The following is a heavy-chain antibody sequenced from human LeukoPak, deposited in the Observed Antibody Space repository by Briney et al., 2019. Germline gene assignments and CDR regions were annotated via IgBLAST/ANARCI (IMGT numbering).Heavy chain of an antibody. Sequence: PSETLSLTCAVSGGSISSSNWWSWVRQPPGKGLEWIGEIYHSGSTYYNPSLKSRVTISVDTSKNQFSLKLSSVTAADTAVYYCAREGYSGYDYIDYWGQGTLVTVSS. CDR2: IYHSGST. J-gene: IGHJ4*02. V-gene: IGHV4-4*02. D-gene: IGHD5-12*01. CDR1: GGSISSSNW. CDR3: AREGYSGYDYIDY.